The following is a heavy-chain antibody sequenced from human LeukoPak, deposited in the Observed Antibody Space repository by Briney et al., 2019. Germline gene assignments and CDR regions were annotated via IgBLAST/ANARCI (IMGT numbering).Heavy chain of an antibody. V-gene: IGHV3-7*01. CDR3: ARDWGVYSSGWFDY. CDR1: GFTFSSYW. J-gene: IGHJ5*01. D-gene: IGHD6-19*01. CDR2: IKQDGSEK. Sequence: GGSLRLSCAASGFTFSSYWMSWARQAPGKGLEWVANIKQDGSEKYRVDSVKGRFTISRDNTKNSLFLQMNSLRAEDTAVYYCARDWGVYSSGWFDYWGQGTLVTVSS.